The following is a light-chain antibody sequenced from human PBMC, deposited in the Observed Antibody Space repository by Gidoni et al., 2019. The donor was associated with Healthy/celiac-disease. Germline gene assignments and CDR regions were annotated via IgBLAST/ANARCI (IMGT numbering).Light chain of an antibody. J-gene: IGKJ5*01. CDR1: QSVSSN. CDR2: GAS. CDR3: QQYNNLPPVT. V-gene: IGKV3-15*01. Sequence: EIVMTQSPATLSVSPWERATLSCRASQSVSSNLAWYQQKPGQAPRLLIYGASTRATGIPARFSGSGSGTEFTLTISSLQSEDFAVYYCQQYNNLPPVTFGQGTRLEIK.